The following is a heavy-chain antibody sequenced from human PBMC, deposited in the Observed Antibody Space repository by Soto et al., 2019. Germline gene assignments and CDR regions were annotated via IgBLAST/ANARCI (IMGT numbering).Heavy chain of an antibody. CDR2: IYWDDDK. V-gene: IGHV2-5*02. J-gene: IGHJ6*03. Sequence: QITLKESGPTLVKPTQTLTLTCTFSGFSLSTSGVGVGWIRQPPGKALEWLALIYWDDDKRYSPSLKSRLTITKDTSKNQVVLTMTNMDPVDTATYYCAHTRFEQQLGRYYYYYMDVWGKGTTVTVSS. CDR1: GFSLSTSGVG. D-gene: IGHD6-13*01. CDR3: AHTRFEQQLGRYYYYYMDV.